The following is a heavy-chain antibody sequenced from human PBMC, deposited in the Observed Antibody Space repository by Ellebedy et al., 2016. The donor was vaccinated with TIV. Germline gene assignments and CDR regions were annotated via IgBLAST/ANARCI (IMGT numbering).Heavy chain of an antibody. CDR2: ISYDGSNK. CDR1: GFTFSDYA. J-gene: IGHJ3*02. CDR3: ARELIAVASAFDI. D-gene: IGHD6-13*01. Sequence: GGSLRLXXSASGFTFSDYAMQWVRQAPGKGLEWVAVISYDGSNKYYADFLKGRFTISRDNSKNTLYLQMNSLRAEDTAVYYCARELIAVASAFDIWGQGTMVTVSS. V-gene: IGHV3-30*03.